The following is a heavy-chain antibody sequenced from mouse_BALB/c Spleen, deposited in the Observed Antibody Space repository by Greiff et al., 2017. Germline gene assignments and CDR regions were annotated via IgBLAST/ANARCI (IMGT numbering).Heavy chain of an antibody. D-gene: IGHD2-1*01. J-gene: IGHJ4*01. CDR3: ARESYYGNYNYYAMDY. CDR2: ISTYSGNT. Sequence: QVQLKESGPELVRPGVSVKISCKGSGYTFTDYAMHWVKQSHAKSLEWIGVISTYSGNTNYNQKFKGKATMTVDKSSSTAYMELARLTSEDSAIYYCARESYYGNYNYYAMDYWGQGTSVTVSS. CDR1: GYTFTDYA. V-gene: IGHV1-67*01.